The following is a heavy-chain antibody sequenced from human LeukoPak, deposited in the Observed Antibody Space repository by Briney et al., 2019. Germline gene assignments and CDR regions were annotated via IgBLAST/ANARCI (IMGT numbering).Heavy chain of an antibody. Sequence: GGSLRLSCAASGFIFSNAWMSWVRQAPGKGLEWVGRIKTKSDGGTTDYAAPVKGRFTISRDDSKNTLYLQMNSLRAEDTAVYYCAKNRPYDSSGYYYDAFDIWGQGTMVTVSS. V-gene: IGHV3-15*01. CDR1: GFIFSNAW. CDR2: IKTKSDGGTT. CDR3: AKNRPYDSSGYYYDAFDI. D-gene: IGHD3-22*01. J-gene: IGHJ3*02.